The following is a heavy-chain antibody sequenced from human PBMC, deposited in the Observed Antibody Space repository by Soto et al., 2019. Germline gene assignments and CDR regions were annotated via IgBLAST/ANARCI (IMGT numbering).Heavy chain of an antibody. D-gene: IGHD2-15*01. V-gene: IGHV1-24*01. CDR1: GYTLTELS. CDR3: ATDWDPRLYCSGGSCYSDAFDI. J-gene: IGHJ3*02. CDR2: FDPEDGET. Sequence: QVQLVQSGAEVKKPGASVKVSCKVSGYTLTELSMHWVRQAPGKGLEWMGGFDPEDGETIYEQKFQGRVTMTEDTSTATAYMELSSLRSEDTAVYYCATDWDPRLYCSGGSCYSDAFDIWGQGTMVTVSS.